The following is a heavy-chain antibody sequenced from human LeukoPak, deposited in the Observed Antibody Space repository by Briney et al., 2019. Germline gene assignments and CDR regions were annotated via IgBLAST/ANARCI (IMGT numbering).Heavy chain of an antibody. CDR1: GFSFKDYN. D-gene: IGHD6-19*01. CDR2: ITYDGGNE. CDR3: AKVRWDNSGWYYLDS. V-gene: IGHV3-30*18. Sequence: PGGSLRLSCAASGFSFKDYNMHWVRQAPGKGLGWVAVITYDGGNEYYTDSVKGRFTISRDNSKSTLYLQMNSLRAEDTAVYYCAKVRWDNSGWYYLDSWGQGTLVTVSS. J-gene: IGHJ4*02.